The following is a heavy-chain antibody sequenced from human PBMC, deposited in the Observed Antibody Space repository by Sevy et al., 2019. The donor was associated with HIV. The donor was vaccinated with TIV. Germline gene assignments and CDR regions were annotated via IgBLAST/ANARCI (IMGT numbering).Heavy chain of an antibody. D-gene: IGHD4-17*01. CDR1: GGSMSSTTW. Sequence: SETLSLTCAVSGGSMSSTTWWSWVRQPPGKGLEWIGEVYDSGSTNYNPSLKSRVSISVDKAKNQFSVKLSSVTAADTAVYYCAREKTTAFAFDLWGQGTLVTVSS. J-gene: IGHJ4*02. CDR2: VYDSGST. V-gene: IGHV4-4*02. CDR3: AREKTTAFAFDL.